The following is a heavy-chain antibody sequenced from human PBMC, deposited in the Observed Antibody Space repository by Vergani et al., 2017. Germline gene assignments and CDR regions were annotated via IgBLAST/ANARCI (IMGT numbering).Heavy chain of an antibody. D-gene: IGHD3-3*01. Sequence: EVQLVESGGGLVQPGGSLRLSCAASGFTFSSYAMSWVRQAPGKGLEWVSVIYSGGSSTYYADSVKGRFTISRDNSKNTLYLQMNSLRAEDTAVYYCAKGPPDLFLRGPYYYSYYMDVWGKGP. CDR3: AKGPPDLFLRGPYYYSYYMDV. J-gene: IGHJ6*03. CDR1: GFTFSSYA. V-gene: IGHV3-23*03. CDR2: IYSGGSST.